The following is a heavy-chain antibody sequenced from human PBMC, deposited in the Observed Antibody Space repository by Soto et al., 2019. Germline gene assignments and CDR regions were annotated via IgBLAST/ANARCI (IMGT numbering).Heavy chain of an antibody. CDR1: GGSFSGYY. D-gene: IGHD2-8*02. CDR3: ARDKITGLFDY. Sequence: QVQLQQWGAGLLKPSETLSLTCAVYGGSFSGYYWTWIRQPPGTGLEWIGEINHSGSTNYNPSLKSLLTISVDTSKNQFSPKLTSVTAADTAVYYCARDKITGLFDYWGQGTLVTVSS. V-gene: IGHV4-34*01. CDR2: INHSGST. J-gene: IGHJ4*02.